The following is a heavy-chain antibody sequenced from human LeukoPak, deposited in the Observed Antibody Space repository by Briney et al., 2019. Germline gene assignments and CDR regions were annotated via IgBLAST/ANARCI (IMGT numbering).Heavy chain of an antibody. CDR3: ATDLYSSSSNDAFDI. CDR1: GYTLTELS. Sequence: GASVKVSCKVSGYTLTELSMHWVRQAPGKGLEWMGGFDPEDGETIYAQKFQGRVTMTEDTSTDTAYMELSSLRSEDTAVYYCATDLYSSSSNDAFDIWGQGTMVTVSS. V-gene: IGHV1-24*01. J-gene: IGHJ3*02. D-gene: IGHD6-6*01. CDR2: FDPEDGET.